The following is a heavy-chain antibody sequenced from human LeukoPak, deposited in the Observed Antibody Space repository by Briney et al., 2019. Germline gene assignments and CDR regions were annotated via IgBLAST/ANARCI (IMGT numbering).Heavy chain of an antibody. CDR3: ARDQIQLWLGDH. V-gene: IGHV1-18*04. CDR1: GCTFTSYG. J-gene: IGHJ4*02. CDR2: ISAYNGNT. D-gene: IGHD5-18*01. Sequence: ASVKVSCKASGCTFTSYGISWVRQAPGQGLEWMGWISAYNGNTNYAQKLQGRVTMTTDTSTSTAYMELRSLRSDDTAVYYCARDQIQLWLGDHWGQGTLVTVSS.